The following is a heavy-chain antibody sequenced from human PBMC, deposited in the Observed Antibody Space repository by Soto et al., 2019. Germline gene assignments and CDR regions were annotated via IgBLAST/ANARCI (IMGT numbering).Heavy chain of an antibody. D-gene: IGHD3-10*01. Sequence: QVQLVQSGAAVKKPGSSVKVSCKASGGTFSNYAVTWVRQAPGHGLEWMGGIIPICGTSNYAQKFQGRVTITADESTSTAYMELTSVSSEDTAVYYGARVSGPGTYVSPGDYWGQGTLVTVSS. CDR2: IIPICGTS. V-gene: IGHV1-69*01. CDR1: GGTFSNYA. CDR3: ARVSGPGTYVSPGDY. J-gene: IGHJ4*02.